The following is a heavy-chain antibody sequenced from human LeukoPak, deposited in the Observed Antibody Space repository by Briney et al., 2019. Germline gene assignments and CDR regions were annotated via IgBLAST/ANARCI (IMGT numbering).Heavy chain of an antibody. D-gene: IGHD3-3*01. V-gene: IGHV3-30*03. CDR1: GFTFSSYG. CDR2: ISYDGSNK. J-gene: IGHJ4*02. Sequence: PGGSLRLSCAASGFTFSSYGMHWVRQAPGKGLEWVAVISYDGSNKYYADSVKGRFTISRDNSKNTLYLQMNSLRAGDTAVYYCARASRTIFGDTPLDYWGQGTLVTVSS. CDR3: ARASRTIFGDTPLDY.